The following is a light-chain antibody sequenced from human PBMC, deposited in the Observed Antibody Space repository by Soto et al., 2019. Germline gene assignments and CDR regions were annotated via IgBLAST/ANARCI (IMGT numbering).Light chain of an antibody. J-gene: IGKJ2*01. Sequence: EIVMTQSPATLSVSPGERATLSCRASQSVSSYLAWYQQKPGLPPRLLIYDASTRATGIPDRFSGSGSVTDFTLTISSLQSADFAVYYCQQYSIWPPLYTFGRGTKLEIK. CDR2: DAS. V-gene: IGKV3-15*01. CDR3: QQYSIWPPLYT. CDR1: QSVSSY.